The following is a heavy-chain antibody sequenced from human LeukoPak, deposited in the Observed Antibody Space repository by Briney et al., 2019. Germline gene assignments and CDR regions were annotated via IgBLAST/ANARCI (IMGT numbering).Heavy chain of an antibody. CDR3: ARICGCWGSGMYHFDY. J-gene: IGHJ4*02. CDR2: ISGSGSTT. Sequence: GGSLRLSCAASVFTFNTAWMTWVCQAPGKGLEWVSYISGSGSTTYYADSVQGRFTISRDNAKNSLYLEMNSLRAEDTAVYYCARICGCWGSGMYHFDYWGQGTLVTVSS. V-gene: IGHV3-48*04. D-gene: IGHD3-10*01. CDR1: VFTFNTAW.